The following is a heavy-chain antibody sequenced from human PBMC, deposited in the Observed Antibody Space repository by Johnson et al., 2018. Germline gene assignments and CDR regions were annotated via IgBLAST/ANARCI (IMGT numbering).Heavy chain of an antibody. V-gene: IGHV4-59*01. D-gene: IGHD5-18*01. Sequence: QVQLQESGPGLVKPSETLSLTCTVSGGSISSYYWSWIRQPPGKGLAWLGYIYYSGSPNYNPPLKSRVTISVDTSKDQFPLKLSSVPAADTAVYYLATDTAMVYYGMDVWGQGTTVTVSS. CDR1: GGSISSYY. CDR2: IYYSGSP. J-gene: IGHJ6*02. CDR3: ATDTAMVYYGMDV.